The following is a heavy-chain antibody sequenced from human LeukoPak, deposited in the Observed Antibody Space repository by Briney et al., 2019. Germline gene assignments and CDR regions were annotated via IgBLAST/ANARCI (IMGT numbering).Heavy chain of an antibody. V-gene: IGHV3-33*01. CDR2: VWHDASKE. CDR3: ARDADTSGHFSWFDS. D-gene: IGHD6-19*01. J-gene: IGHJ5*01. Sequence: GRSLRLSCAGSGFTFSHYGMNWVRQAPGKGLEGVAGVWHDASKEYYADSVKGRFTSSRDNSKNTLFLEIDSLRAEDTAVYYCARDADTSGHFSWFDSWGQGTLIIVSS. CDR1: GFTFSHYG.